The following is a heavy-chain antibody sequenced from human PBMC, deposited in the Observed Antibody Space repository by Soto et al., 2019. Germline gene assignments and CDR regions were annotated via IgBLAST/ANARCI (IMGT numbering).Heavy chain of an antibody. D-gene: IGHD2-15*01. V-gene: IGHV1-69*13. CDR1: GGTFSSYA. CDR3: ASRGYCSGGSCSSHQYYYYGMDV. CDR2: IIPIFGTA. J-gene: IGHJ6*02. Sequence: SVKVSCKASGGTFSSYAISWVRQAPGQGLEWMGGIIPIFGTANYAQKFQGRVTVTADESTSTAYMELSSLRSEDTAVYYCASRGYCSGGSCSSHQYYYYGMDVWGQGTTVTVSS.